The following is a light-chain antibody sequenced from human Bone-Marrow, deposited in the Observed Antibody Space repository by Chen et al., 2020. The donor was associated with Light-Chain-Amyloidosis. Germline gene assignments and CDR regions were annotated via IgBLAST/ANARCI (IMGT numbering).Light chain of an antibody. CDR2: GSS. CDR3: QQYGTSPLT. J-gene: IGKJ4*01. Sequence: ELVLTQSPGTLSLSPVEGANLSCRASQTISSNYLTWYKQKLGQAPRLLIYGSSGRATVIPDMFTGSGSGTDFTLTINRVEPEDFAMYYCQQYGTSPLTFGGGIKVEIK. V-gene: IGKV3-20*01. CDR1: QTISSNY.